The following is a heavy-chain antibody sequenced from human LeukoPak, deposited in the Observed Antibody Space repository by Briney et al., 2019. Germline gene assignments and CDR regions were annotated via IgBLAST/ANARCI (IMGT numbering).Heavy chain of an antibody. D-gene: IGHD3-16*02. V-gene: IGHV7-4-1*02. J-gene: IGHJ4*02. Sequence: ASVKVSCKASGYTFTGYYMHWVRQAPGQGLEWMGWIHPSTGNPTYAQGFTGRFVFSLDTSVSTTYLQISSLKAEDTAVYFCARAFQSLGGLSLPDYWGQGTLPTVSS. CDR3: ARAFQSLGGLSLPDY. CDR2: IHPSTGNP. CDR1: GYTFTGYY.